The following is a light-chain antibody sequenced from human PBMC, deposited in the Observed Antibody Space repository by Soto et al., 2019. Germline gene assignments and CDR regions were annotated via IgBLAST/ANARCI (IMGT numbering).Light chain of an antibody. J-gene: IGLJ7*01. Sequence: QSVLTQPPSVSGAPGQRVTISCTGSSSNIGAGYDVHWYQQLPGTAPKLLIYRNNNRPSGVPDRFSGSKSGTSASLAINGLQAEDEADYYCQSYDSSLSDAVFGGGTQLTVL. CDR1: SSNIGAGYD. CDR3: QSYDSSLSDAV. CDR2: RNN. V-gene: IGLV1-40*01.